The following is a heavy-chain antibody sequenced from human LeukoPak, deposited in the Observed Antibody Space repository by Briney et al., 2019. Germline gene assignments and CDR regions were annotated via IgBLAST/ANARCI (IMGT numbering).Heavy chain of an antibody. CDR1: GGSASSISYY. D-gene: IGHD6-19*01. CDR3: ARGQWLVPLDF. CDR2: IFYTETT. J-gene: IGHJ4*02. V-gene: IGHV4-39*01. Sequence: SESLSLTCTVSGGSASSISYYWGWIRQPPGNGLEWIGSIFYTETTYYSPSLESRITISVDTSTNQFSLKLSSVTAADTAVYFCARGQWLVPLDFWGQGILVTVSS.